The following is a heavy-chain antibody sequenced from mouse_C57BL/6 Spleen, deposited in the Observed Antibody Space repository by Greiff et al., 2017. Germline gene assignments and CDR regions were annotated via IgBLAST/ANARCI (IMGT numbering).Heavy chain of an antibody. CDR1: GFTFSSYT. Sequence: DVKLVESGGGLVKPGGSLKLSCAASGFTFSSYTMSWVRQTPEKRLEWVATISGGGGNTYYPDSVKGRFTISRDNAKNTLYLQMSSLRSEDTALYYCARHKAIYYDYPWFAYWGQGTLVTVSA. V-gene: IGHV5-9*01. D-gene: IGHD2-4*01. CDR2: ISGGGGNT. J-gene: IGHJ3*01. CDR3: ARHKAIYYDYPWFAY.